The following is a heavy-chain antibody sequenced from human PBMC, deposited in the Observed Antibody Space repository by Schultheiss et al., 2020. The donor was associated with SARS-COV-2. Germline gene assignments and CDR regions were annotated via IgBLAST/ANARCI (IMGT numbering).Heavy chain of an antibody. V-gene: IGHV4-59*11. Sequence: SETLSLTCSVSGVSISSHYWSWLRQSPGKGLEWIGYIYYSGKTNYNPSLKSRVTLSVDTSKNQFSLKLSSVTAADTAVYYCARGFDYWGQGTLVTVSS. J-gene: IGHJ4*02. CDR2: IYYSGKT. CDR3: ARGFDY. CDR1: GVSISSHY.